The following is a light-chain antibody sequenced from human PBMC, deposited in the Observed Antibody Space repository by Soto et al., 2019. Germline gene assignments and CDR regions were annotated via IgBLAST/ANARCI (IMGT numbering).Light chain of an antibody. CDR2: GAS. CDR1: QSVTSSY. J-gene: IGKJ4*01. V-gene: IGKV3-20*01. CDR3: QQYGSSPLT. Sequence: EIVLTQSPGTLSLSPGERATLSCRASQSVTSSYLAWYQQKPGQAPSLLIYGASSRATGIPDRFSGVGSGTDFTLTISRLEPEDFALYYCQQYGSSPLTFGGGTKVEIK.